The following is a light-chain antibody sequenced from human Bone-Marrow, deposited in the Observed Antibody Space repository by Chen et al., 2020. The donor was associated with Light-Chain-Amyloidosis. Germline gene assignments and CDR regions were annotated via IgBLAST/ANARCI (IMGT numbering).Light chain of an antibody. CDR3: QQYDLGFT. CDR2: DAS. CDR1: EDISKF. V-gene: IGKV1-33*01. Sequence: DIQMTQSPSSLSASVGDRVTITCQASEDISKFLNWYQQKPGQAPKLLIYDASILQIGVSSRFSGSGSGTDFTFTISSLQPEDIATYYCQQYDLGFTFGPGTKVDI. J-gene: IGKJ3*01.